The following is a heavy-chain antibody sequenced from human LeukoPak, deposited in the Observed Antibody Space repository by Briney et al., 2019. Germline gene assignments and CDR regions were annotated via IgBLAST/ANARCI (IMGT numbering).Heavy chain of an antibody. J-gene: IGHJ4*02. CDR2: IRYDGTDT. CDR3: AKDSTIAAPGRLGFDY. CDR1: GITFSSSG. D-gene: IGHD6-13*01. V-gene: IGHV3-30*02. Sequence: PGGSLRLSCAASGITFSSSGMHWLRQAPGKGLEWVAFIRYDGTDTYYADSVEGRFIISRDNSKNTLYLQMNSLRVEDTAIYYCAKDSTIAAPGRLGFDYWGQGTLVTVSS.